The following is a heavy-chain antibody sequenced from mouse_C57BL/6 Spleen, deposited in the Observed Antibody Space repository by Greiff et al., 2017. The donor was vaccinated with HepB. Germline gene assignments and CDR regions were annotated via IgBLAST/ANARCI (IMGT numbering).Heavy chain of an antibody. Sequence: EVQGVESGGGLVKPGGSLKLSCAASGFTFSSYAMSWVRQTPEKRLEWVATISDGGSYTYYPDNVKGRFTISRDNAKNNLYLQMSHLKSEDTAMYYCARGGGDYEGFAYWGQGTLVTVSA. V-gene: IGHV5-4*01. CDR2: ISDGGSYT. D-gene: IGHD2-4*01. J-gene: IGHJ3*01. CDR3: ARGGGDYEGFAY. CDR1: GFTFSSYA.